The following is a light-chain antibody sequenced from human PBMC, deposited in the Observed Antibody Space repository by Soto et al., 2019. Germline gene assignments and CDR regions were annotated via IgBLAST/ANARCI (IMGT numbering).Light chain of an antibody. Sequence: QSVLTQPASVSGSPGQSITICCIGTSSDIGVYNYVSWYQQHPGKAPKLVICEVSNRPSGVSSRFSGSKSGNTASLTISGLRAEDEADYYCTSFTTTNIWVFGGGTKLTVL. CDR1: SSDIGVYNY. CDR2: EVS. CDR3: TSFTTTNIWV. J-gene: IGLJ3*02. V-gene: IGLV2-14*01.